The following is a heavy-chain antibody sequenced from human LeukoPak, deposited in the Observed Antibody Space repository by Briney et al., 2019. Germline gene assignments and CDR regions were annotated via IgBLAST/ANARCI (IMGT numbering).Heavy chain of an antibody. Sequence: ASVKVSCKASGGTFSSYAISWVRQAPGQGLKWMGRIIPIFGIANYAQKFQGRVTITADKSTSTAYMELSSLRSEDTAVYYCARLHCSSTSCPSYYYYHGMDVWGQGTTVTVSS. D-gene: IGHD2-2*01. CDR1: GGTFSSYA. J-gene: IGHJ6*02. CDR3: ARLHCSSTSCPSYYYYHGMDV. V-gene: IGHV1-69*04. CDR2: IIPIFGIA.